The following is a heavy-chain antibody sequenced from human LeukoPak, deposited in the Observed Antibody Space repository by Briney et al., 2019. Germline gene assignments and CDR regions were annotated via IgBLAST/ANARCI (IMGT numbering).Heavy chain of an antibody. Sequence: GGSLRLSCTSSGFSFSDYAMNWVRQAPGKGLEWVSCIRGNSGMRFNSDSVRGRFTISRDNSKSTVYLQMDSLRVDDTAVYFCAKDQEDRGYPSSFDFWGQGILVTVSS. J-gene: IGHJ4*02. D-gene: IGHD2-15*01. CDR3: AKDQEDRGYPSSFDF. V-gene: IGHV3-23*01. CDR2: IRGNSGMR. CDR1: GFSFSDYA.